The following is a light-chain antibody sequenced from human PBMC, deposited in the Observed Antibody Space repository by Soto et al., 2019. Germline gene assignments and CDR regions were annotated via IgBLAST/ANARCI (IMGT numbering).Light chain of an antibody. CDR2: VAS. CDR3: QQRSNWPST. CDR1: QSVSSY. V-gene: IGKV3-11*01. J-gene: IGKJ2*02. Sequence: EIVLTQSPATLSLSPGERATLSCRASQSVSSYLAWYQQKPGQSPRLLIYVASNRATGIPARFSCSGSGTDFTLTISSLEPEDFAVYYCQQRSNWPSTFGQWTKLEIK.